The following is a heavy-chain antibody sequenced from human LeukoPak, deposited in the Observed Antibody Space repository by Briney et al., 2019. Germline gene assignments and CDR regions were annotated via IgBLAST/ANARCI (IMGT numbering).Heavy chain of an antibody. Sequence: SETLSLTCTVAGGSISSHYWSWVRQPPGKGLGWNGYIYYSGSTNYNPSLKSRVTISVDTSKNQFSLKLSSVTAADTAVYYCARVERGSSWYWFDPWGQGTLVTVSS. D-gene: IGHD6-13*01. CDR1: GGSISSHY. CDR3: ARVERGSSWYWFDP. J-gene: IGHJ5*02. CDR2: IYYSGST. V-gene: IGHV4-59*11.